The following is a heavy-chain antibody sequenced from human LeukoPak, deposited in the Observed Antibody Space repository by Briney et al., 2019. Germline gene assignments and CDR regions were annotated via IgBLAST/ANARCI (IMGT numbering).Heavy chain of an antibody. CDR1: GDSITGYY. J-gene: IGHJ5*02. D-gene: IGHD1-1*01. Sequence: MSSETLSLTCTVSGDSITGYYWGWIRQPPGKGLEWIGNIYYTGNTYYNASLKSRVTISVDTSKNQFSLRLSSVTAADTAVYYCARDRLQLQSWGQGTLVTVSS. CDR2: IYYTGNT. V-gene: IGHV4-39*07. CDR3: ARDRLQLQS.